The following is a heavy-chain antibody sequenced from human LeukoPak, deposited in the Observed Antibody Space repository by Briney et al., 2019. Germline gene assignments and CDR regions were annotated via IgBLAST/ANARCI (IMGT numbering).Heavy chain of an antibody. CDR3: AKDSAAAGIGVCNY. CDR2: ISGGGGRA. CDR1: GFTFVSYA. J-gene: IGHJ4*02. V-gene: IGHV3-23*01. D-gene: IGHD6-13*01. Sequence: GGCMRLSCAAYGFTFVSYAMGWVRQAPGGGLEWVAAISGGGGRAYYADSVKGRFTICRDTYKKTLYLQMNSLRAEDTAVYSCAKDSAAAGIGVCNYWGQGTLVTVSS.